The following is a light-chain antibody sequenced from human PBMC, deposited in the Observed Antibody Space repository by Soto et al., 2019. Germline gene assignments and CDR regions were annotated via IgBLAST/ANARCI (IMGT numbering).Light chain of an antibody. CDR3: SSYTSSTAYI. CDR2: HVT. V-gene: IGLV2-14*03. CDR1: SSVVGGYNY. Sequence: VLTQPASLSGSPGQSITISCTGTSSVVGGYNYVSWYQQHPGDAPKLMIYHVTNRPSGVSNRFSGSKSGNTASLTISGLQAEDEADYYCSSYTSSTAYIFGTGTKVTVL. J-gene: IGLJ1*01.